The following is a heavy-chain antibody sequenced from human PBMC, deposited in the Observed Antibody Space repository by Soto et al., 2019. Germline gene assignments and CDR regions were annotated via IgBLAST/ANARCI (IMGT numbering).Heavy chain of an antibody. J-gene: IGHJ3*02. CDR2: ISYDGSNK. V-gene: IGHV3-30*18. CDR3: AKEGPVIVRPNAFDI. D-gene: IGHD3-22*01. CDR1: GFTFSSYG. Sequence: QVQLVESGGGVVQPGRSLRLSCAASGFTFSSYGMHWVRQAPGKGLEWVAVISYDGSNKYYADSVKGRFTISRDNSKNTLYLQMNSLRAEDTAVYHCAKEGPVIVRPNAFDIWGQGTMVTVSS.